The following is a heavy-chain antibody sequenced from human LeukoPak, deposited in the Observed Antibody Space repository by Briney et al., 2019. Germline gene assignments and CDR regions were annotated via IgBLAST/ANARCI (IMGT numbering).Heavy chain of an antibody. V-gene: IGHV4-39*07. CDR1: GGSISSSSYY. Sequence: PSETLSLTCTVSGGSISSSSYYWGWIRQPPGKGLEWIGSIYYSGSTYYNPSLKSRVTISVDTSKNQFSLKLSSVTAADTAVYYCARETGRGIFVVVPAAIGYFDYWGQGTLVTVSS. CDR2: IYYSGST. D-gene: IGHD2-2*01. CDR3: ARETGRGIFVVVPAAIGYFDY. J-gene: IGHJ4*02.